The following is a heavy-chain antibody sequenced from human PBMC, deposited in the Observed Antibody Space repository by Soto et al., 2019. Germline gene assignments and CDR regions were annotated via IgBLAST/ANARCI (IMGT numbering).Heavy chain of an antibody. J-gene: IGHJ4*02. CDR2: ISYDGSNK. CDR1: GFTFSSYG. D-gene: IGHD6-19*01. Sequence: LRLSCAASGFTFSSYGMHWVRQAPGKGLEWVAVISYDGSNKYYADSVKGRFTISRDNSKNTLYLQMNSLRAEDTAVYYCAKPRYSSGLWYFDYWGQGTLVTVSS. V-gene: IGHV3-30*18. CDR3: AKPRYSSGLWYFDY.